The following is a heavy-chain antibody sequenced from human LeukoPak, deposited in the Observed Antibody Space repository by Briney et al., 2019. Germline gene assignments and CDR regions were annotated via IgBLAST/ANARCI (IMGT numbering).Heavy chain of an antibody. Sequence: GGSLRLSCAASGFTFSSYGMHWVRQAPGKGLEWVAVISYDGYDKYYGDSVKGRFTISRDNSKNTLYLQMNSLRAEDTAVYYCASSYGSGRYYSSRDYGMDVWGQGTTVTVSS. V-gene: IGHV3-30*03. D-gene: IGHD3-10*01. J-gene: IGHJ6*02. CDR1: GFTFSSYG. CDR2: ISYDGYDK. CDR3: ASSYGSGRYYSSRDYGMDV.